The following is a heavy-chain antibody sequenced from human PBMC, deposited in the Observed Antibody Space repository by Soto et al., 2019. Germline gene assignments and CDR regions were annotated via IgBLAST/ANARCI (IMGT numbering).Heavy chain of an antibody. V-gene: IGHV3-48*02. CDR2: ISGSSDTI. D-gene: IGHD2-15*01. CDR1: GFSFSSYS. CDR3: ARGYCNGGSCFPGIY. Sequence: EVPLVESGGGLVQPGGSLRLSCAASGFSFSSYSIHWVRQAPGKGLEWVSYISGSSDTIYYADSVKGRFTISRDNAKNSLYLHMNSLRDEDTAVYYCARGYCNGGSCFPGIYWGQGTLVTVSS. J-gene: IGHJ4*02.